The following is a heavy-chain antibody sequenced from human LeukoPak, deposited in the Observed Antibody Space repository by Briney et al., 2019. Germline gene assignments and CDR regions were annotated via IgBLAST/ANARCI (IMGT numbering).Heavy chain of an antibody. CDR3: VRLWDSSGFFGY. V-gene: IGHV3-7*01. D-gene: IGHD3-22*01. Sequence: GGSLRLSRVASGFTFSNYWMSWVRQAPGKGLEWVANIQKDGSEKHYVASVEGRFTIPRDNAENSLFLQLNSLRVDDTAVYYCVRLWDSSGFFGYWGQGGLVTVSS. CDR2: IQKDGSEK. J-gene: IGHJ4*02. CDR1: GFTFSNYW.